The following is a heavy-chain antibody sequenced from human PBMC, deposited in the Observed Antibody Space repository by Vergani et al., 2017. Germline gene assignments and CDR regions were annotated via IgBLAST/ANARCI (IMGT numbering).Heavy chain of an antibody. CDR3: ARVPFTYYYDSSGYYSDY. CDR2: IIPILGIA. D-gene: IGHD3-22*01. J-gene: IGHJ4*02. CDR1: GYTFTGYY. V-gene: IGHV1-69*09. Sequence: QVQLVQSGAEVKKPGASVKVSCKASGYTFTGYYMHWVRQAPGQGLEWMGRIIPILGIANYAQKFQGRVTITADKSTSTAYMELRSLRSDDTAVYYCARVPFTYYYDSSGYYSDYWGQGTLVTVSS.